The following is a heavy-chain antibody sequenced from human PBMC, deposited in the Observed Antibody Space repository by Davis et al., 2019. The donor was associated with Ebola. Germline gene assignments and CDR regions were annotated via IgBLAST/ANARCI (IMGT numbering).Heavy chain of an antibody. CDR1: GGSISSYY. V-gene: IGHV4-59*12. J-gene: IGHJ5*02. CDR3: ARGRLLWFGELFP. CDR2: IYYSGST. Sequence: MPSETLSLTCTVSGGSISSYYWSWIRQHPGKGLEWIGYIYYSGSTNYNPSLKSRVTISVDTSKNQFSLKLSSVTAADTAVYYCARGRLLWFGELFPWGQGTLVTVSS. D-gene: IGHD3-10*01.